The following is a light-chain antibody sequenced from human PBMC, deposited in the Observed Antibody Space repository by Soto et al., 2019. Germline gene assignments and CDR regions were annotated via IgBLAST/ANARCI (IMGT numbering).Light chain of an antibody. V-gene: IGKV3-20*01. CDR1: QSFTTSQ. CDR2: GAS. Sequence: EIVLTQSPGTLSLSPGERATLFCRASQSFTTSQLAWYQQRPGQAPRVLIFGASRRATGIPDRFSGSGSGTDFTLTISRLDPEDSAVYYCQQYASSPRTFGQGTTVEIK. J-gene: IGKJ1*01. CDR3: QQYASSPRT.